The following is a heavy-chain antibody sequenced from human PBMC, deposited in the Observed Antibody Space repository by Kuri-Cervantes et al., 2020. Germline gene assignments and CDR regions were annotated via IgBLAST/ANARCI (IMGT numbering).Heavy chain of an antibody. CDR3: ARAIAAAGTKGYYFDY. V-gene: IGHV4-61*08. Sequence: SGPTLVKPTQTLTLTCTFSGFSLTTKGVGVGWIRQPPGKGLEWIGYIYYIGSTNYNPSLKSRVNISVDTSKNQFSLKLSSVTAADTAVYYCARAIAAAGTKGYYFDYWGQGTLVTVSS. CDR1: GFSLTTKGVG. D-gene: IGHD6-13*01. J-gene: IGHJ4*02. CDR2: IYYIGST.